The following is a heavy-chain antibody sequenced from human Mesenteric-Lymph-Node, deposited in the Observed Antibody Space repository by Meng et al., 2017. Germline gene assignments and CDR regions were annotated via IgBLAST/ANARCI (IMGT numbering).Heavy chain of an antibody. J-gene: IGHJ6*02. V-gene: IGHV3-48*04. CDR1: GFTFSSYS. CDR3: AREGFDWLTYYYYYGMDV. Sequence: GESLKISCAASGFTFSSYSMNWVRQAPGKGLEWVSYISSSGSTIYYADSVKGRFTISRDNAKNSLYLQMNSLRAEDTAVYYCAREGFDWLTYYYYYGMDVWGQGTTVTVSS. CDR2: ISSSGSTI. D-gene: IGHD3-9*01.